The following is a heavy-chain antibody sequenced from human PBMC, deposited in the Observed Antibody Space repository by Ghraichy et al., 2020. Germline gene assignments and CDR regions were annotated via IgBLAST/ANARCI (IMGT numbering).Heavy chain of an antibody. J-gene: IGHJ4*02. CDR3: ARERGFAVAGTDY. CDR1: GFTFRSYT. D-gene: IGHD6-19*01. V-gene: IGHV3-21*01. Sequence: GGSLRLSCSASGFTFRSYTMNWVRQAPGKGLEWVSTINTGSNYIYYADSVKGRFTISRDNAKNSLYLQMNSLTAEDMAVYYCARERGFAVAGTDYWGLGTLVTVSS. CDR2: INTGSNYI.